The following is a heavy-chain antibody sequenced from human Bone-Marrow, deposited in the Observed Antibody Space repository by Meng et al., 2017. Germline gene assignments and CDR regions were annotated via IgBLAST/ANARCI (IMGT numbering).Heavy chain of an antibody. D-gene: IGHD6-13*01. CDR1: GYTFTDYY. CDR2: FDPDSGDT. CDR3: VAAGYGLDV. J-gene: IGHJ6*02. V-gene: IGHV1-2*06. Sequence: ASFMVFCNASGYTFTDYYVHWVRQAPGQGLEWMGRFDPDSGDTDFEQKSQGRVTLIRVTSITTVYMEVISLRSDDPAMYYCVAAGYGLDVWGQGTMVTVSS.